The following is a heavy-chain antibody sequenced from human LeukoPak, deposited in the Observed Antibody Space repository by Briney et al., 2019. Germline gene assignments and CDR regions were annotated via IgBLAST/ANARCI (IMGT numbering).Heavy chain of an antibody. Sequence: SETLSLTCTVSGGSISSYYWSWIRQPAGKGLEWFGSIYYSGSTYYNPSLKSRVTISVDTSKNQFSLKLSSVTAADTAVYYCARNVLGIFDYWGQGTLVTVSS. J-gene: IGHJ4*02. V-gene: IGHV4-59*05. CDR2: IYYSGST. CDR3: ARNVLGIFDY. D-gene: IGHD7-27*01. CDR1: GGSISSYY.